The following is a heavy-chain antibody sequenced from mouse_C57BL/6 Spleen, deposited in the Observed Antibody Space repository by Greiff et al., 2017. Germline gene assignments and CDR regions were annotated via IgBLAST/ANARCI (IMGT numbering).Heavy chain of an antibody. CDR2: IYPSDSET. Sequence: VQLQQPGAELVRPGSSVKLSCKASGYTFTSYWMDWVKQRPGQGLEWIGNIYPSDSETHYNQKFKDKATLTVDKSSSTAYMQLSSLTSEDSAVYYCARSDYGHYWGQGTTLTVSS. D-gene: IGHD1-1*02. J-gene: IGHJ2*01. CDR3: ARSDYGHY. V-gene: IGHV1-61*01. CDR1: GYTFTSYW.